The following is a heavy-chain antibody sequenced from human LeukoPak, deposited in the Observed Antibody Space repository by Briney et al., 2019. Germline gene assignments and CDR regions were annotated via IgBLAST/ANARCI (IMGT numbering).Heavy chain of an antibody. V-gene: IGHV1-24*01. CDR3: ARDKGVVLRFLEWLSDAFDI. J-gene: IGHJ3*02. CDR1: GYTLTELS. Sequence: ASVKVSCKVSGYTLTELSMHWVRQAPGKGLEWMGGFDPEDGETIYAQKFQGRVTMTEDTSTDTAYMELSSLRSDDTAVYYCARDKGVVLRFLEWLSDAFDIWGQGTMVTVSS. CDR2: FDPEDGET. D-gene: IGHD3-3*01.